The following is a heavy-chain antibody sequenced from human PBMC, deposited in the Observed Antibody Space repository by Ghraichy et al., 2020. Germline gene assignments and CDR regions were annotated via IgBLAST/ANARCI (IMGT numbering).Heavy chain of an antibody. V-gene: IGHV4-59*08. D-gene: IGHD3-10*01. CDR1: GDSISPYY. J-gene: IGHJ3*02. Sequence: SQTLSLTCIVSGDSISPYYWSWVRQSPGKGLEWIGYIYHNGSTSYNPSLKSRVTISVDKSKNQFSLNLSSVTAADTALYYCARHIKGASNAFGIWGQGTMVTVSS. CDR2: IYHNGST. CDR3: ARHIKGASNAFGI.